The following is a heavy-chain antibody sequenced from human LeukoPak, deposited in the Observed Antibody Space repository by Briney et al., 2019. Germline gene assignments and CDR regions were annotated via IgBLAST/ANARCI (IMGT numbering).Heavy chain of an antibody. CDR3: ARGGSGFDP. Sequence: VASVKVSCKASGYTFTDYYLHWVRQAPGQGLEWMGWINGDNGNAKYSPEFQGRVTITRDTSASTAYMELSSLRSDDMAVYYCARGGSGFDPWGQGTLVTVSS. CDR1: GYTFTDYY. CDR2: INGDNGNA. J-gene: IGHJ5*02. V-gene: IGHV1/OR15-3*02. D-gene: IGHD2-15*01.